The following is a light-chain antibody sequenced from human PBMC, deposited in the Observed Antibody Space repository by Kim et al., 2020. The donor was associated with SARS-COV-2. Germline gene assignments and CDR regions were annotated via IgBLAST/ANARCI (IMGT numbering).Light chain of an antibody. CDR1: HYVSTY. J-gene: IGKJ2*04. Sequence: FASTEDRVNITCRASHYVSTYLAWYQHKPGKAPNLLMYAVSTLHSGVPSRFRGSGSGTDFTLTISCLQSEDFATYYCQQYYSYPCSFGQGTKLEI. V-gene: IGKV1-8*01. CDR2: AVS. CDR3: QQYYSYPCS.